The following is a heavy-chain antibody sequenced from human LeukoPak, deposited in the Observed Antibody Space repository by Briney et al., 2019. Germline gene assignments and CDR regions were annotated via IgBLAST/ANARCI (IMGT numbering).Heavy chain of an antibody. CDR1: GFTFSSYA. V-gene: IGHV3-23*01. CDR3: AKDQGYCSGGSCYSRAIYGMDV. D-gene: IGHD2-15*01. CDR2: ISGSGGST. Sequence: GGSLRLSCAASGFTFSSYAMSWVRQAPGKGMEWVSAISGSGGSTYYADSVKGRFTISRDNSKNTLYLQMNSLRAEDTAVYYCAKDQGYCSGGSCYSRAIYGMDVWGQGTTVTVSS. J-gene: IGHJ6*02.